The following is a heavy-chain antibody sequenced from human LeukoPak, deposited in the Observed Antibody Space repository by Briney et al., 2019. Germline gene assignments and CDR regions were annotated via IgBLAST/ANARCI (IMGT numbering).Heavy chain of an antibody. Sequence: GSSVKVSCKASGGTFRTFAISWVRQAPGQGLEWMGWISAYNGNTNYAQKLQGRVTMTTDTSTSTAYMGLRSLRSDDTAVYYCARGDYYDSSGYVDYWGQGTLVTVSS. J-gene: IGHJ4*02. CDR2: ISAYNGNT. V-gene: IGHV1-18*01. D-gene: IGHD3-22*01. CDR3: ARGDYYDSSGYVDY. CDR1: GGTFRTFA.